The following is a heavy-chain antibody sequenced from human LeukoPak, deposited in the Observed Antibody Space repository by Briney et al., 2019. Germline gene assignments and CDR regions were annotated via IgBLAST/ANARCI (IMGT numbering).Heavy chain of an antibody. CDR2: IYYSGST. Sequence: SETLSLTCTVSGGSISSYYWSWIRQPPGKGLEWLGYIYYSGSTNYNPSLKSRVTISVDMSKNQFYLKLSSVTAADTAVYYCASGTVQLEAGGWFDPWGQGTLVTVSS. CDR1: GGSISSYY. V-gene: IGHV4-59*01. D-gene: IGHD1-1*01. CDR3: ASGTVQLEAGGWFDP. J-gene: IGHJ5*02.